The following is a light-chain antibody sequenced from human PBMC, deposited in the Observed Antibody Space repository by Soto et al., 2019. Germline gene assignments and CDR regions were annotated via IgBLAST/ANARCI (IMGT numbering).Light chain of an antibody. CDR3: AAWDDSLNCYV. J-gene: IGLJ1*01. Sequence: QSVLTQPPSVSEAPRQRVTISCSGSSSNIGNNAVNWYQQLPGKAPKLLIYYDDLLPSWVSDRFSGSKSGTSASLAISGLQSEDEAYYYCAAWDDSLNCYVFGTGTKVTVL. V-gene: IGLV1-36*01. CDR1: SSNIGNNA. CDR2: YDD.